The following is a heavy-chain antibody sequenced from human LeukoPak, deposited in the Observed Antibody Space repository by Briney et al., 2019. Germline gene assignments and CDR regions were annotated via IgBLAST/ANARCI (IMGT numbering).Heavy chain of an antibody. CDR2: IKQDGSVK. J-gene: IGHJ3*02. CDR3: ARDSADSSSFAFGI. CDR1: RITFSSHW. Sequence: GGSLRLSCAASRITFSSHWMTWVRQAPGKGLEWVANIKQDGSVKDYVDSVKGRFTISRDNAKNSLYLQMNSLRVEDTAVYYCARDSADSSSFAFGIWGQGTLLTVSS. V-gene: IGHV3-7*01. D-gene: IGHD6-13*01.